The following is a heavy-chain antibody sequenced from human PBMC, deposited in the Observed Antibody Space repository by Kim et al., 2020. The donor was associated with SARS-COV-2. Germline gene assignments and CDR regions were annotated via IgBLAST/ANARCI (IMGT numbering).Heavy chain of an antibody. D-gene: IGHD1-26*01. CDR1: GYTFTSYY. CDR2: INPSGGST. J-gene: IGHJ5*02. Sequence: ASVKVSCKASGYTFTSYYMHWVRQAPGQGLEWMGIINPSGGSTSYAQKFQGRVTMTRDTSTSTVYMELSSLRSEDTAVYYCAREEIVGATTGWFDPWGQGTLVTVSS. CDR3: AREEIVGATTGWFDP. V-gene: IGHV1-46*01.